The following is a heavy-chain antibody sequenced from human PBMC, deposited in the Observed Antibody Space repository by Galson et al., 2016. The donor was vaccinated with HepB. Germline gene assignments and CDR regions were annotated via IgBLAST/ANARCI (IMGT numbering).Heavy chain of an antibody. CDR3: VRGMYYGNQGDY. J-gene: IGHJ4*02. D-gene: IGHD3-16*01. Sequence: SLRLSCAASGFTFSGYWMHWVRQAPGKGLVWVSRINGDETTTTYADSVRGRFSISRDNAKNTLYLQMNGLRADDTAVYFCVRGMYYGNQGDYWGQGTLVTVSS. CDR2: INGDETTT. V-gene: IGHV3-74*01. CDR1: GFTFSGYW.